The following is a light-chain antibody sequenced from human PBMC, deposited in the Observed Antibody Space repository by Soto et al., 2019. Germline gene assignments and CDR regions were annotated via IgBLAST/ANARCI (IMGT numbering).Light chain of an antibody. CDR2: AAS. Sequence: DIQMTQSPSSLSASVGDRVTITCRRSQSISSYLNWYQQKQGKAPKLLIYAASSLQSGVPSRFSGSGSGTDFSLTISSLQPEDFATYYCQQSYSIPYTFGQGNQLHIK. CDR1: QSISSY. J-gene: IGKJ2*01. CDR3: QQSYSIPYT. V-gene: IGKV1-39*01.